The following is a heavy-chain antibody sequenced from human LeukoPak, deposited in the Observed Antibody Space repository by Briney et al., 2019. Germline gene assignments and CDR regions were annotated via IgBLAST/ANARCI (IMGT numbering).Heavy chain of an antibody. J-gene: IGHJ4*02. CDR2: ISAYNGNT. CDR1: GYTFSSYG. Sequence: ASVKVSCKTSGYTFSSYGISLVRQAPGQGLEWMAWISAYNGNTNYVQKFQGRVSMTTDTPRSTAYMELRSLRSDDTAVYFCARMTAEIGYCSSTSCSHFDYWGQGTLVTVSS. D-gene: IGHD2-2*01. CDR3: ARMTAEIGYCSSTSCSHFDY. V-gene: IGHV1-18*01.